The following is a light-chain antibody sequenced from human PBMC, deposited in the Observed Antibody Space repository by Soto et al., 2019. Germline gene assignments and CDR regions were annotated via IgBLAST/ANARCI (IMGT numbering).Light chain of an antibody. CDR2: EVS. V-gene: IGLV2-14*01. Sequence: QSVLTQPASVSGSPGQSITISCTGTSSDVGAYNYVSWFQQHPGKAPTLIISEVSNRPSGVSNRFSGSKSGNAASLTISGLQAEDEADYFCFSFTTDWTHVFGTGTTVTVL. CDR1: SSDVGAYNY. CDR3: FSFTTDWTHV. J-gene: IGLJ1*01.